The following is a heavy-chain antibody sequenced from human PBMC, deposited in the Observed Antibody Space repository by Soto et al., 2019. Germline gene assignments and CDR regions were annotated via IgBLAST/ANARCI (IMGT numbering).Heavy chain of an antibody. D-gene: IGHD1-26*01. Sequence: QVQLVQSGAEVKKPGSSVKVSCKASGGTFSSYAISWVRQAPGQGLEWMGGIIPIFGTANYAQKFQGRVTITXXEXTXXADRELSSLRSEDTAVYYCARAGGARLYYYYGMDVWGQGTTVTVSS. CDR1: GGTFSSYA. CDR3: ARAGGARLYYYYGMDV. V-gene: IGHV1-69*05. J-gene: IGHJ6*02. CDR2: IIPIFGTA.